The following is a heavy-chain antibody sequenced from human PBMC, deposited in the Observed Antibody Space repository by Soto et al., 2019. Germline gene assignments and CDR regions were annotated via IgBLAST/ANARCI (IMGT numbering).Heavy chain of an antibody. J-gene: IGHJ6*02. V-gene: IGHV1-69*13. CDR1: GYTFTSYD. Sequence: SVKVSCKASGYTFTSYDINWVRQAPGQGLEWMGGIIPIFGTANYAQKFQGRVTITADESTSTAYMELSSLRSEDTAVYYCARDGGLLVPANPYYYYYGMDVWGQGTTVTVSS. CDR2: IIPIFGTA. CDR3: ARDGGLLVPANPYYYYYGMDV. D-gene: IGHD2-2*01.